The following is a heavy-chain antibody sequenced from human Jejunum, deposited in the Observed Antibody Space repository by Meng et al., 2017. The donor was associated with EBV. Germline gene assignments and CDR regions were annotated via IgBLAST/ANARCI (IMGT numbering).Heavy chain of an antibody. CDR1: GFTFVNAW. CDR3: SGDIRSEWGFNY. Sequence: GHLVEGGGALVEHGGSLRRSWAASGFTFVNAWMSWVRQAPGKGLEWVCRIKSKTDGETTDYAAPVKGRFTISRDDSKNTLYLQMNSLQKEDTAMYYCSGDIRSEWGFNYWGQGNLVTVSS. V-gene: IGHV3-15*02. CDR2: IKSKTDGETT. D-gene: IGHD1-26*01. J-gene: IGHJ4*02.